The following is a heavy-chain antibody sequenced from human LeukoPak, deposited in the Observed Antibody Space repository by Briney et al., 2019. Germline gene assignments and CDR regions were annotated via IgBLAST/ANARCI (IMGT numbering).Heavy chain of an antibody. V-gene: IGHV3-48*04. J-gene: IGHJ4*02. CDR1: RFTFSIFA. CDR2: ISSSGSTI. Sequence: GGFLRLSCAASRFTFSIFAMNWVRQAPGKGLEWVSYISSSGSTIYYADSVKGRFTISRDNAKDSLYLQMNSLRAEDAAVYYCARVSRGFRYYFDYWGQGTLVTVSS. D-gene: IGHD3-10*01. CDR3: ARVSRGFRYYFDY.